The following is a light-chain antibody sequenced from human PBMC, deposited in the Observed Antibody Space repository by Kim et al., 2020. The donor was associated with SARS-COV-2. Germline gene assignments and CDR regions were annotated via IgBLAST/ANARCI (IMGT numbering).Light chain of an antibody. J-gene: IGLJ3*02. Sequence: QSVTISCTGSTSDIEAGYDVHWYQQLPGTAPNLLIYANNNRPSGVPDRFSGSKSATSASLAITGLQAEDEADYYCQSYDSSLSIWVFGGGTKLTVL. V-gene: IGLV1-40*01. CDR3: QSYDSSLSIWV. CDR1: TSDIEAGYD. CDR2: ANN.